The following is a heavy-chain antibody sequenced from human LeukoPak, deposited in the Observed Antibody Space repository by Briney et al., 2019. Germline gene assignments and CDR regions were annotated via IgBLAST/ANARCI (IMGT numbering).Heavy chain of an antibody. D-gene: IGHD1-26*01. CDR3: AKVGGNWSGYYYYGLDV. CDR2: IKQDGSEK. J-gene: IGHJ6*02. Sequence: PGGSLRLSCAASGFTFSSYWMSWVRQAPGKGLEWVANIKQDGSEKYYADSVRGRFTISRDNSKNTLYLQMNSLRAEDTAIYYCAKVGGNWSGYYYYGLDVWGQGTTVTVSS. V-gene: IGHV3-7*03. CDR1: GFTFSSYW.